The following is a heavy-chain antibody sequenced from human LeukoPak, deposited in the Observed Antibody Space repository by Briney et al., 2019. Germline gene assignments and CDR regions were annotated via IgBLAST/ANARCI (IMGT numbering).Heavy chain of an antibody. D-gene: IGHD1-26*01. CDR1: GFTFSSYA. V-gene: IGHV3-23*01. CDR2: ISGSGGST. CDR3: ARGVGQDAFDI. Sequence: GGSLRLSCAASGFTFSSYAMSWVRQAPGEGLEWVSAISGSGGSTYYADFVKGRFTFSKDNSKNTLYLQMTNLRVEDTAVYYCARGVGQDAFDIWGQGTMVTVSS. J-gene: IGHJ3*02.